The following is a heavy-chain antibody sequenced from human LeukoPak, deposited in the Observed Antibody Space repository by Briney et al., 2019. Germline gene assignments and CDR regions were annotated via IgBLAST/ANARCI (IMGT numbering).Heavy chain of an antibody. J-gene: IGHJ3*02. Sequence: GGSLRLSCAASGFTFSSYSMNWVRQAPGKGLEWVSSISSSSSYVYYADSVKGRFTISRDNAKNSLYLQMNSLRAEDTAVYYCARGEGPITMVRGVINDAFDIWGKGTMVTVSS. CDR1: GFTFSSYS. V-gene: IGHV3-21*01. D-gene: IGHD3-10*01. CDR2: ISSSSSYV. CDR3: ARGEGPITMVRGVINDAFDI.